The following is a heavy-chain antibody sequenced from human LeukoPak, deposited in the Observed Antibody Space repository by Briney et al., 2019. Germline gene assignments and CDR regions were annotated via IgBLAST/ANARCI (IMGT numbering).Heavy chain of an antibody. V-gene: IGHV3-64*01. CDR3: ARLVYNSSSHYYYYMDV. D-gene: IGHD6-6*01. CDR1: GFTFSSYA. Sequence: GGSLRLSCAASGFTFSSYAMHWVRQAPGKGLEYVSAISSNGGSTYYANSVKGRFTISRDNSKNTLYLQMGSLRAEDMAVYYCARLVYNSSSHYYYYMDVWGKGTTVTVSS. CDR2: ISSNGGST. J-gene: IGHJ6*03.